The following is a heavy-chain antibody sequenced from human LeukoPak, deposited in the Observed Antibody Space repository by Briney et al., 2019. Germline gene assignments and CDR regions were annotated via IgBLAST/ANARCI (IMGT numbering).Heavy chain of an antibody. D-gene: IGHD3-16*02. CDR3: ARAPFDYDYVWGSYRPSSTNYYYYYMDV. V-gene: IGHV1-18*01. CDR1: GYTFTSYG. J-gene: IGHJ6*03. CDR2: ISAYNGNT. Sequence: ASVKVSCKASGYTFTSYGISWVRQAPGQGLECMGWISAYNGNTNYAQKLQGRVTMTTDTSTSTAYMELRSLRSDDTAVYYCARAPFDYDYVWGSYRPSSTNYYYYYMDVWGKGTTVTISS.